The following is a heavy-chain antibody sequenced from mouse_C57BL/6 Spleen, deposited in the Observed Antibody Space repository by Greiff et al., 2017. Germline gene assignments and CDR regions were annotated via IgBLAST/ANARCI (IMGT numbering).Heavy chain of an antibody. CDR3: TTGASEDY. Sequence: VQLQQSGAELVRPGASVKLSCTASGFNIKDDYMHWVKQRPEQGLEWIGWIDPENGDTEYASKFQGKATITADTSSNTAYLQLSSLTSEDTAVYYCTTGASEDYWGQGTTRTVSS. J-gene: IGHJ2*01. D-gene: IGHD3-1*01. CDR1: GFNIKDDY. V-gene: IGHV14-4*01. CDR2: IDPENGDT.